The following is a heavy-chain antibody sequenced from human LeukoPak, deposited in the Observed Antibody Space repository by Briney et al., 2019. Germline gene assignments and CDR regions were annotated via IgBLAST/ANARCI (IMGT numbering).Heavy chain of an antibody. CDR2: IYYSGST. CDR1: GGSIRSYY. V-gene: IGHV4-59*01. CDR3: ARVYYSNSYDYWYFDL. J-gene: IGHJ2*01. Sequence: PSETLSLTCTVSGGSIRSYYWSWIRQPPGKGLEWIAYIYYSGSTNYNPSLKSRVTISVDTSKNHFSLKLSSVTAADTAVYYCARVYYSNSYDYWYFDLWGRGTLVTVSS. D-gene: IGHD6-13*01.